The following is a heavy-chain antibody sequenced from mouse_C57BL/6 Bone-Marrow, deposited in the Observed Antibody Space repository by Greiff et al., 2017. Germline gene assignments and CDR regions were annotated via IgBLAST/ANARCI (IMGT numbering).Heavy chain of an antibody. J-gene: IGHJ4*01. CDR3: VKAYGSYEIDYAMDY. CDR1: GFTFTDYY. V-gene: IGHV7-4*01. CDR2: IRNKANGYTT. D-gene: IGHD1-1*02. Sequence: EVMLVESGGGLVQPGASLRLSCAASGFTFTDYYMSWVRQPPGKAPEWLALIRNKANGYTTEYTASVKGRFTISRDNSQNILYLQMNTLRAEDSATYYCVKAYGSYEIDYAMDYWGQGTSVTVSA.